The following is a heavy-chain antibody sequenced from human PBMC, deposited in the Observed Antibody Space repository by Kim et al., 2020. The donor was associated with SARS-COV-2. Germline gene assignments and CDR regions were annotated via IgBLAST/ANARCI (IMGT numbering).Heavy chain of an antibody. Sequence: TPSPRSRVTISVDTSKTQVSLKLSSVTAADTAVYYCARQGGYSGYDPFDYWGQGTLVTVSS. J-gene: IGHJ4*02. V-gene: IGHV4-59*08. D-gene: IGHD5-12*01. CDR3: ARQGGYSGYDPFDY.